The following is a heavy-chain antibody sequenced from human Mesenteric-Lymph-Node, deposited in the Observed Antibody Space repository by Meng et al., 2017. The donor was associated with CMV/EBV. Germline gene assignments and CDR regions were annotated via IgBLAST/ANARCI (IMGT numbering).Heavy chain of an antibody. V-gene: IGHV3-9*01. CDR1: GFTFDDYV. Sequence: GGSLRLSCAASGFTFDDYVMHWVRQAPGKGLEWVSGISWNSGSIGYADSVKGRFTISRDNAKNSLYLQMNSLRAEDTALYYCASSRTIFGVVIKGSYFDYWGQGTLVTVSS. CDR2: ISWNSGSI. J-gene: IGHJ4*02. D-gene: IGHD3-3*01. CDR3: ASSRTIFGVVIKGSYFDY.